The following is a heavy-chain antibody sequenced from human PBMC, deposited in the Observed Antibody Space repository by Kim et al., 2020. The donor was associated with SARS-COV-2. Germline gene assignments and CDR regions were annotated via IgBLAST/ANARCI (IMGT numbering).Heavy chain of an antibody. V-gene: IGHV1-46*01. J-gene: IGHJ4*02. CDR2: ST. D-gene: IGHD6-13*01. CDR3: TYSSSWSFDH. Sequence: STSCEQKFQGRVTMTRDTSTSTVYMELSSLRSEDTAVYYCTYSSSWSFDHWGQGTLVTVSS.